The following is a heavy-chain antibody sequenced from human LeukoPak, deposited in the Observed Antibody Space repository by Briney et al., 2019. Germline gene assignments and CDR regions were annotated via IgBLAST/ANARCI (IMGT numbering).Heavy chain of an antibody. J-gene: IGHJ4*02. Sequence: GGSLRLSCAASGFTFSSYWMHWVRQAPGKGLVWVSRIHGDGKKTTYADSVKGRFTISRDNAKNTLYLQMNSLRVEDTAVYYCASDPDSGDWSTFDNWGQGSLVTVSS. CDR3: ASDPDSGDWSTFDN. V-gene: IGHV3-74*01. D-gene: IGHD6-19*01. CDR2: IHGDGKKT. CDR1: GFTFSSYW.